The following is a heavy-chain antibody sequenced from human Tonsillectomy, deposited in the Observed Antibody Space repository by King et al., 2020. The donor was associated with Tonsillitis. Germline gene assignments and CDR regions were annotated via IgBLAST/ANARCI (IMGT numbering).Heavy chain of an antibody. CDR3: ARGAYDYLWGSYRWAYFDY. CDR1: GGSISNDNFY. CDR2: IYYSGST. V-gene: IGHV4-39*01. Sequence: QLQESGPGLVKPSETLSLTCAVSGGSISNDNFYWGWIRQPPGKGLEWIGSIYYSGSTYYNPSLKSRVTISVDTSKNQFSLRLSSVTAADTAVYYCARGAYDYLWGSYRWAYFDYWGQGTLVTVSS. D-gene: IGHD3-16*02. J-gene: IGHJ4*02.